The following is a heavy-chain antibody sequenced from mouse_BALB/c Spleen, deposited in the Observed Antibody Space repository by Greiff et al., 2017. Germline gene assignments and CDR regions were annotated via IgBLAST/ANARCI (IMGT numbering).Heavy chain of an antibody. CDR2: ISSGSSTI. D-gene: IGHD1-1*01. CDR1: GFSFSSFG. V-gene: IGHV5-17*02. CDR3: ARGGGTVVSYYFEY. Sequence: EVQGVESGGGLVQPGGSRKLSCAASGFSFSSFGMHWVRQAPETGLEWVAYISSGSSTIYYADTVKGRFTIARDNPKNTLFLQMTSLRSEDTAMYYGARGGGTVVSYYFEYWGEGTTLTVSS. J-gene: IGHJ2*01.